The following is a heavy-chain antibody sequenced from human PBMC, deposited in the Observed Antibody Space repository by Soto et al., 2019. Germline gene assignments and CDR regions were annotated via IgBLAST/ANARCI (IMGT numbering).Heavy chain of an antibody. J-gene: IGHJ4*02. V-gene: IGHV4-34*01. Sequence: QVQLQQWGAGLLKPSETLSLTCAVYGGSLSGYYWSWIRQPPGKGLEWIGEINHSGSTNYNPSLKSQVTISVDTSKNQFSLKLSSVTAADTAVYYCARGWGRIFDYWGQGTLVTVSS. CDR3: ARGWGRIFDY. CDR1: GGSLSGYY. D-gene: IGHD7-27*01. CDR2: INHSGST.